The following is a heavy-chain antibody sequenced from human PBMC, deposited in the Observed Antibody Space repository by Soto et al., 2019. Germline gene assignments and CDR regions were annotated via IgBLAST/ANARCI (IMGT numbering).Heavy chain of an antibody. CDR1: GFTFSSYA. CDR3: ARSLCSNDYNWGYFDL. Sequence: QVQMVESGGGVVQPGRSLRLSCAASGFTFSSYAMHWVRQAPGKGLERVAGISYDGSNKYYADSVKRRFTISRDNSKNSLYLQMNSLRAEDTAAYYCARSLCSNDYNWGYFDLWCRGTLVTIST. CDR2: ISYDGSNK. J-gene: IGHJ2*01. D-gene: IGHD4-4*01. V-gene: IGHV3-30-3*01.